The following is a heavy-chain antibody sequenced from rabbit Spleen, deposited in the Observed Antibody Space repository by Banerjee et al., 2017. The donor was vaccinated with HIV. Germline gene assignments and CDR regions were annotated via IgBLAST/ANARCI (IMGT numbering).Heavy chain of an antibody. J-gene: IGHJ6*01. V-gene: IGHV1S40*01. Sequence: QSLEESGGDPVKPGASLTLTCTASGFSFRSGDDMCWVRQAPGKGLEWVACAYAGSSGSTYSATWAKGRFTISKSSSTTVTLQMTGLTAADTATYFCARDTGTSFSTYGMDLWGPGTLVTVS. CDR3: ARDTGTSFSTYGMDL. CDR2: AYAGSSGST. CDR1: GFSFRSGDD. D-gene: IGHD8-1*01.